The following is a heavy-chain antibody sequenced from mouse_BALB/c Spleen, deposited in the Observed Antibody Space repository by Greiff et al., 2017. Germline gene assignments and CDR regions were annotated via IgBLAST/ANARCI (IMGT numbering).Heavy chain of an antibody. D-gene: IGHD2-14*01. V-gene: IGHV6-6*02. CDR3: TRYYRSHDY. CDR1: GFTFSNYW. J-gene: IGHJ2*01. Sequence: EVKVEESGGGLVQPGGSMKLSCVASGFTFSNYWMNWVRQSPEKGLEWVAEIRLKSNNYATHYAESVKGRFTISRDDSKSSVYLQMNNLRAEDTGIYYCTRYYRSHDYWGQGTTLTVSS. CDR2: IRLKSNNYAT.